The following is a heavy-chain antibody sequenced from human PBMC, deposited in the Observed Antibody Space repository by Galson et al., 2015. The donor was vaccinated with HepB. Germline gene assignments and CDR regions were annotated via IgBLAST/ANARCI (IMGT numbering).Heavy chain of an antibody. V-gene: IGHV3-23*01. CDR2: ISGSGGDT. CDR3: AKDSAWAEPADYGDLKFDY. CDR1: GFTFSSYA. D-gene: IGHD4-17*01. J-gene: IGHJ4*02. Sequence: SLRLSCAASGFTFSSYAMSWVRQAPGKGLEWVSAISGSGGDTYYADSVKGRFTISRDNSKNTPYLQMNSLRGEDTAVYFCAKDSAWAEPADYGDLKFDYWGQGTLVTVSS.